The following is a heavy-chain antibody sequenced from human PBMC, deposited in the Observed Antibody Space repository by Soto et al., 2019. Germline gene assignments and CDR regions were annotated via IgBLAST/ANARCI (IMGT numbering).Heavy chain of an antibody. V-gene: IGHV1-3*01. CDR3: VRRHVSATGIDWFDP. D-gene: IGHD6-13*01. Sequence: QVQLVQSGTEVKKPGASVKVSCKASGYTFTSYGIHWVRQAPGQRLEWMGWINAANGDTKYSPKFQGRVTITMDTSASTAYMALSSLRSEDTALYYCVRRHVSATGIDWFDPWGQGTLVTVSS. CDR1: GYTFTSYG. J-gene: IGHJ5*02. CDR2: INAANGDT.